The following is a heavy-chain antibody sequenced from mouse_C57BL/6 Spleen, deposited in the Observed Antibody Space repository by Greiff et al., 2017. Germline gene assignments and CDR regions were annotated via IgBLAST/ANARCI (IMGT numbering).Heavy chain of an antibody. Sequence: QVQLQQSGAELVKPGASVKMSCKASGYTFTSYWITWVKQRPGQGLEWIGDIYPGSGSTNYNEKFKRKATMTVDTSASTAYMQLSSLTSEDSAVYYWAGYSNSYLYFDVWGTGTTVTVYS. D-gene: IGHD2-5*01. CDR3: AGYSNSYLYFDV. J-gene: IGHJ1*03. V-gene: IGHV1-55*01. CDR2: IYPGSGST. CDR1: GYTFTSYW.